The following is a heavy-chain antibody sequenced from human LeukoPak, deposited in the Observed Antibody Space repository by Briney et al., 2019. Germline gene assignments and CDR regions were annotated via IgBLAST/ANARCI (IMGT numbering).Heavy chain of an antibody. CDR3: ARVPLDSSGYYYAFDI. Sequence: SETLSLTCTVSGYSISSGYYWGWIRQPPGKGLEWIESIYHSGSTYYNPSLKSRVTISVDTSKNQFSLKLSSVTAADTAVYCCARVPLDSSGYYYAFDIWGQGTMVTVSS. CDR1: GYSISSGYY. D-gene: IGHD3-22*01. J-gene: IGHJ3*02. CDR2: IYHSGST. V-gene: IGHV4-38-2*02.